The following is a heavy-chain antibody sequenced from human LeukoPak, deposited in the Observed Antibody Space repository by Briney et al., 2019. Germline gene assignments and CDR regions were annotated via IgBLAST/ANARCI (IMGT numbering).Heavy chain of an antibody. V-gene: IGHV3-30*01. CDR2: ISYAEGDV. CDR3: GRAGGAWSRTHYYFYMDV. J-gene: IGHJ6*03. Sequence: TGGSLRLSCAASGFAFNGYPMCWVRQAPGKGLEWLAFISYAEGDVLYADSVKGRFTISRDDSKSTLFLEVNSLRPEDTAVYYCGRAGGAWSRTHYYFYMDVLGKGTTVTVSS. CDR1: GFAFNGYP. D-gene: IGHD1/OR15-1a*01.